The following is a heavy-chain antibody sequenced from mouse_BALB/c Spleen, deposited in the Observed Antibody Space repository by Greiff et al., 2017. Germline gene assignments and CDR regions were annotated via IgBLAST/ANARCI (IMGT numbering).Heavy chain of an antibody. CDR3: ARGTGWFAY. CDR2: ILPGSGST. D-gene: IGHD4-1*01. V-gene: IGHV1-9*01. CDR1: GYTFSSYW. J-gene: IGHJ3*01. Sequence: QVQLQQSGAELAKPGASVKISCKATGYTFSSYWIEWVKQRPGHGLEWIGEILPGSGSTNYNEKFKGKATFTADTSSNTAYMQLSSLTSEDSAVYYCARGTGWFAYWGQGTLVTVSA.